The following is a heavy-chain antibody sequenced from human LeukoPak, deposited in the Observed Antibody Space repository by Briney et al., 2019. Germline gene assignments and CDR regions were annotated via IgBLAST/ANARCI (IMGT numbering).Heavy chain of an antibody. CDR2: INPSGGST. CDR1: GYTFTTYY. V-gene: IGHV1-46*01. J-gene: IGHJ3*02. D-gene: IGHD2-2*01. CDR3: ARGYCSSNSCYGADAFDI. Sequence: ASVKVSCKASGYTFTTYYMHWVRQAPGQGLEWMGLINPSGGSTSYAQKFRGRVTMTRDTSTSTVYMELSSLRSEDMAVYYCARGYCSSNSCYGADAFDIWGQGTMVTVSS.